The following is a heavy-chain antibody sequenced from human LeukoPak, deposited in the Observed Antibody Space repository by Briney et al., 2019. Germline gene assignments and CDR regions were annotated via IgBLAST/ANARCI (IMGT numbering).Heavy chain of an antibody. CDR2: IIPIFGTA. V-gene: IGHV1-69*06. J-gene: IGHJ4*02. CDR1: GGTFSSYA. Sequence: ASVKVSCKASGGTFSSYAISWVRQAPGQGLEWMGGIIPIFGTANYAQKFQGRVTITADKSTSTAYMELSSLRSEDTAVYYCTKRTGRDSRDYWGQGTLVTVSS. D-gene: IGHD3-22*01. CDR3: TKRTGRDSRDY.